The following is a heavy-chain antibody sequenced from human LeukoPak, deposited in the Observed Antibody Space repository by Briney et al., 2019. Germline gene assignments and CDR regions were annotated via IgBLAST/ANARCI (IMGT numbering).Heavy chain of an antibody. CDR3: ARGGDCSSTSCYGGYWFDP. D-gene: IGHD2-2*01. CDR2: MNPNSGNT. Sequence: GASVKVSCKASGYTFTSYDINWVRQATGQGLEWMGWMNPNSGNTGYAQKFQGRVTMTRNTSISTAYMELSSLRSEDTAVYYCARGGDCSSTSCYGGYWFDPWGQGTLVTVSS. V-gene: IGHV1-8*01. J-gene: IGHJ5*02. CDR1: GYTFTSYD.